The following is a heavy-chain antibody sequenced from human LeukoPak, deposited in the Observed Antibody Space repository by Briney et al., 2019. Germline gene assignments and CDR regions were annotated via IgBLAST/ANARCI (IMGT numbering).Heavy chain of an antibody. CDR1: GGSISSYY. V-gene: IGHV4-4*07. CDR3: ARDREAVANWGYDWFDP. D-gene: IGHD7-27*01. Sequence: SETLSLTSTVSGGSISSYYWSWIRQPAGKGLEWIGRIYTSGSTNYNPSLKSRVTMSVDTSKNQFSLKLSSVTAADTAVYYCARDREAVANWGYDWFDPWGQGTLVTVSS. CDR2: IYTSGST. J-gene: IGHJ5*02.